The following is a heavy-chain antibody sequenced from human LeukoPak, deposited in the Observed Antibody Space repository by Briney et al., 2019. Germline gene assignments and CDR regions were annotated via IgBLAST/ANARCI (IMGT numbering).Heavy chain of an antibody. V-gene: IGHV4-59*12. J-gene: IGHJ5*02. CDR3: ARGSGGYDGGAWFDP. CDR1: GVSISSYY. Sequence: SETLSLTCTVSGVSISSYYWSWIRQPPGKGLEWIGYIYYSGSTNYNPSLKSRVTISVDTSKNQFSLKLSSVTAADTAVYYCARGSGGYDGGAWFDPWGQGTLVTVSS. CDR2: IYYSGST. D-gene: IGHD5-12*01.